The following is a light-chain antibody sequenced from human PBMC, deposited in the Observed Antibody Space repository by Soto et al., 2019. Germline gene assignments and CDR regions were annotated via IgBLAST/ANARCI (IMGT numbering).Light chain of an antibody. CDR3: QHYGTSAL. J-gene: IGKJ3*01. Sequence: EIVLTQSPGTLSLSPGERATLSCRASQSVSDSYLAWYQQKPGQAPRLLIYASSRATGIPDRFSGSGSGTDFPLPISRLEPEDFAVYYCQHYGTSALFGPGTNVDIK. V-gene: IGKV3-20*01. CDR2: AS. CDR1: QSVSDSY.